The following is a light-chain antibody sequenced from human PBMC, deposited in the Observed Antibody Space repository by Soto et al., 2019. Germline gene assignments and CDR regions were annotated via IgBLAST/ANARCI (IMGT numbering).Light chain of an antibody. V-gene: IGLV1-44*01. CDR2: SNN. J-gene: IGLJ1*01. CDR3: AAWDYSLYGRV. Sequence: QSVLTQPPSASGTPGQRVTISCSGGRSNIGSNPVNWYQQFPGRAPKLLIDSNNQRPSGVPDRFSGSRSGSSASLAISGLQSEDEADYYCAAWDYSLYGRVFGTGTKLTVL. CDR1: RSNIGSNP.